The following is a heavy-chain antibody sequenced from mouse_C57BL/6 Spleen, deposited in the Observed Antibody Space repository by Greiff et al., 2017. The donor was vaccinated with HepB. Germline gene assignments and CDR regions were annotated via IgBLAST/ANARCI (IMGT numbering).Heavy chain of an antibody. CDR3: THAMDY. CDR2: IDPETGGT. CDR1: GYTFTDYE. Sequence: QVHVKQSGAELVRPGASVTLSCKASGYTFTDYEMHWVKQTPVHGLEWIGAIDPETGGTAYNQKFKGKAILTADKSSSTAYMELRSLTSEDSAVCSWTHAMDYWSQGTSVTVSS. V-gene: IGHV1-15*01. J-gene: IGHJ4*01.